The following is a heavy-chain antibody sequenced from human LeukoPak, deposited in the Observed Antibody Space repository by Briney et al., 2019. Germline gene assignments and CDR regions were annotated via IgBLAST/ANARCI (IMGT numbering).Heavy chain of an antibody. CDR1: GGSISSGGYY. CDR2: IYHSGST. Sequence: SQTLSLTCTVSGGSISSGGYYWSWIRQPPGKGLEWIGYIYHSGSTYYNPSLKSRVTISVDTSKNQFSLKLSSVTAADTAVYYCARDNIWFGELSYFDYWGQGTLVTVSS. V-gene: IGHV4-30-2*01. CDR3: ARDNIWFGELSYFDY. D-gene: IGHD3-10*01. J-gene: IGHJ4*02.